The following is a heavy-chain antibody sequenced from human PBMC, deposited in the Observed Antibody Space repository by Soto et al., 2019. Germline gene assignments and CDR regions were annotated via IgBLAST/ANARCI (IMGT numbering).Heavy chain of an antibody. CDR3: ARDISAPLGGYCH. V-gene: IGHV3-74*01. J-gene: IGHJ4*02. CDR1: GFTFSSYW. D-gene: IGHD2-21*01. Sequence: EVQLVESGGGLVQPGGSLRLSCAASGFTFSSYWMHWVRQAPGKGLVWVSRINSDGSSTSYADSVKGRFTISRDNAKNTLSLQMNSLSAEDTAVYYCARDISAPLGGYCHWGQGTLVTVSS. CDR2: INSDGSST.